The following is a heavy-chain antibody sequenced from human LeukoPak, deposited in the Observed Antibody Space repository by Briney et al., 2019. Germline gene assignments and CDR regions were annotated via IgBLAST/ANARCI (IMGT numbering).Heavy chain of an antibody. Sequence: GGSLRLSCAASGFTFDDHGMSWVRQAPGKGLEWVANIKQDGSEKNYVDSVKGRFTISRDNAENSLFLRMNSLRVEDTAVYYCAREWQGGIAAAGTRIEGDYWGQGTLVAVSS. CDR1: GFTFDDHG. CDR2: IKQDGSEK. V-gene: IGHV3-7*01. CDR3: AREWQGGIAAAGTRIEGDY. D-gene: IGHD6-13*01. J-gene: IGHJ4*02.